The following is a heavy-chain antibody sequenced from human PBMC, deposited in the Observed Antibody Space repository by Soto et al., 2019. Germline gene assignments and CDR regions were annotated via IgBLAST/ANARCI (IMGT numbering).Heavy chain of an antibody. CDR3: ARDGGSSSGWYSVDY. D-gene: IGHD6-19*01. Sequence: EVQLVESGGGLVQPGGSLRLSCAASGFTFSSYSMNWVRQAPGKGLEWVSYISSSSSTIYYADSVKGRFTISRDNAKNSLYLQMNSLRDEDTAVYYCARDGGSSSGWYSVDYWGPGTLVTVSS. V-gene: IGHV3-48*02. CDR1: GFTFSSYS. J-gene: IGHJ4*02. CDR2: ISSSSSTI.